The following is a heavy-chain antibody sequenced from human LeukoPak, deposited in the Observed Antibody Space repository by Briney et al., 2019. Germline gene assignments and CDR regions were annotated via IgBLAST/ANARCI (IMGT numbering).Heavy chain of an antibody. D-gene: IGHD2/OR15-2a*01. CDR3: ARGDSTYFDY. J-gene: IGHJ4*02. Sequence: SETLSLTCTVSGGSLSSSSYYCSWIRQPPGKGLEWIGEIYHSGSTNYNPSLKSRVTISVDTSKNLFSLKLSSVTAADTAVYYCARGDSTYFDYWGQGTLVTVSS. CDR2: IYHSGST. CDR1: GGSLSSSSYY. V-gene: IGHV4-39*07.